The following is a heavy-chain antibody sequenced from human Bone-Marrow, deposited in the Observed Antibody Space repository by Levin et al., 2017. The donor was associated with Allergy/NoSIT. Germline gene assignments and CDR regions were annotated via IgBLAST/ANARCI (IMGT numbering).Heavy chain of an antibody. V-gene: IGHV3-30-3*01. D-gene: IGHD2-2*01. CDR3: ARGLGLSTTELSYYYMDV. Sequence: GESLKISCEASGFTFNSYAMHWVRQAPGKGLEWLAFISYTGGNQYYADSVKGRFTISRDNSKNTMFLQMNSLSVEDTAVYFCARGLGLSTTELSYYYMDVWGKGTAVTVSS. CDR2: ISYTGGNQ. CDR1: GFTFNSYA. J-gene: IGHJ6*03.